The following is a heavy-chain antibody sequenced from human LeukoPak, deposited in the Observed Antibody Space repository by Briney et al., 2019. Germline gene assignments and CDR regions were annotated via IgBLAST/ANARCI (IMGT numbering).Heavy chain of an antibody. CDR3: ARDRDFWSGYHSENWFDP. CDR1: GGTFSSYA. D-gene: IGHD3-3*01. V-gene: IGHV1-69*05. Sequence: ASVKVSCKASGGTFSSYAISWVRQAPGQGLEWMGRIIPIFGAANYAQKFQGRVTITTDESTSTASMELSSLRAEDTAVYYCARDRDFWSGYHSENWFDPWGQGTLVTVSS. CDR2: IIPIFGAA. J-gene: IGHJ5*02.